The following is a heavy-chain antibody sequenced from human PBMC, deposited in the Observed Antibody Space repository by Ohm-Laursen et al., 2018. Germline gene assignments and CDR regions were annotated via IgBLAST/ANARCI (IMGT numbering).Heavy chain of an antibody. CDR2: IYYSGTT. J-gene: IGHJ3*02. CDR1: GAPISTHY. V-gene: IGHV4-59*11. Sequence: GTLSLTCTVSGAPISTHYWSWIRQPPGKGLEWIGYIYYSGTTNYNPSLKSRVTISLNTSKNQFSLKLSSVTAADTAVYYCARRSHAFDIWGQGTMVTVSS. CDR3: ARRSHAFDI.